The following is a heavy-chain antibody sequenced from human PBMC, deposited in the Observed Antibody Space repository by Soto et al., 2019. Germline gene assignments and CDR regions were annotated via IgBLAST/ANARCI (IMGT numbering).Heavy chain of an antibody. J-gene: IGHJ4*02. CDR3: ASSYGSGYRAFDF. CDR1: GDTFNFYS. V-gene: IGHV1-69*04. D-gene: IGHD3-10*01. CDR2: VNPILSMS. Sequence: QVPLVQSGAEVKRPGSSVKVSCKASGDTFNFYSINWVRQAPGLGLEWMGRVNPILSMSNYAQTFQGRVTMTADKSTRTAYMERTVLRSEDTALYYCASSYGSGYRAFDFWGQGALVTVSS.